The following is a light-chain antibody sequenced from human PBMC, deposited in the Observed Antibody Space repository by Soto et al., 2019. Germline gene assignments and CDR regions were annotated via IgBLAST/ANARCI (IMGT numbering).Light chain of an antibody. J-gene: IGLJ1*01. CDR2: ENS. CDR3: QSYDSSLNNYV. Sequence: QSVLTQPPSVSGAPGQSVAISCTGSSSNIGTGYDVHWYQQLPGTAPKLLIFENSNRPSGVPVRFSGSKSGTSASLAITGLQAEDEADYYCQSYDSSLNNYVFGTGTKVTVL. CDR1: SSNIGTGYD. V-gene: IGLV1-40*01.